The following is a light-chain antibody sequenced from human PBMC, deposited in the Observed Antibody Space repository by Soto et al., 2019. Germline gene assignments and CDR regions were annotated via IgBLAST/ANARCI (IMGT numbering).Light chain of an antibody. Sequence: EVVLTQSPNTLSLSPGERATLSCWASQSLRSSYLAWYQRKPGHAPRLLRFGASRRATGIPDRFNGSGSGTDFILTISRLEPEDVAVYYCQQHGTSPYTFGQGTVLEIK. CDR3: QQHGTSPYT. CDR2: GAS. V-gene: IGKV3-20*01. CDR1: QSLRSSY. J-gene: IGKJ2*01.